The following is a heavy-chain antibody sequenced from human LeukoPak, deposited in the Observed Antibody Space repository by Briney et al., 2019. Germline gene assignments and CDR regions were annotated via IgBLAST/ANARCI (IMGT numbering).Heavy chain of an antibody. CDR1: GGSISSYY. J-gene: IGHJ6*02. CDR2: IFHSGST. Sequence: SETLSLTCTVSGGSISSYYWSWIRQPPGKGLEWIGYIFHSGSTNNNPSLKSRVTISVDTSKNQFSLKLSSVTAADTAVYYCARHYYDSSGPHYKYGMDVWGQGTTVTVYS. D-gene: IGHD3-22*01. V-gene: IGHV4-59*08. CDR3: ARHYYDSSGPHYKYGMDV.